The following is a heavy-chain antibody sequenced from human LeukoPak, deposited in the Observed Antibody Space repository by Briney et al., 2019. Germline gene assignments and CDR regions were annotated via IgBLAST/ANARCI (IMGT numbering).Heavy chain of an antibody. J-gene: IGHJ4*02. D-gene: IGHD3-10*01. V-gene: IGHV3-30*04. CDR3: AKGSGNGYGSGPFDY. Sequence: GGSLRLSCAASGFTFSSYAMHWVRQAPGKGLEWVAVISYDGSNKYYADSVKGRFTISRDNSKNTVSLQMSSLRAEDTALYYCAKGSGNGYGSGPFDYWGQGTLVTVSS. CDR2: ISYDGSNK. CDR1: GFTFSSYA.